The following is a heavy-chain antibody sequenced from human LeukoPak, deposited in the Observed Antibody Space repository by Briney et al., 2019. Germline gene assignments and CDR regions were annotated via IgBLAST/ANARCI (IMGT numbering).Heavy chain of an antibody. D-gene: IGHD6-13*01. CDR2: IKQDGSEK. CDR1: GFTFSSYW. Sequence: PGGSLRLYCAASGFTFSSYWMRWVRQAPGKGLEWVANIKQDGSEKHYVDSVKGRFTISRDNAKNSLYLQMNSLRAEDTAVYYCARDTAAAPRYWGQGTLVTVSS. V-gene: IGHV3-7*01. J-gene: IGHJ4*02. CDR3: ARDTAAAPRY.